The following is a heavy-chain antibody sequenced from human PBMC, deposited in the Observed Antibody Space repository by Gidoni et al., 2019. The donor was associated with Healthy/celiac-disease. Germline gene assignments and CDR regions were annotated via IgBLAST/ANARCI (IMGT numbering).Heavy chain of an antibody. J-gene: IGHJ5*02. CDR2: IYHRGST. V-gene: IGHV4-38-2*02. CDR3: ALAPDYGDYPNWFDP. Sequence: QVQLQESGPGLVKPSETLSLTCTVSGYSISSGSYWGWIRQPPGKGLEWFGSIYHRGSTYYNPSLKSRVTISVDTSKNQFSLKLSSVTAADTAVYYCALAPDYGDYPNWFDPWGQGTLVTVSA. D-gene: IGHD4-17*01. CDR1: GYSISSGSY.